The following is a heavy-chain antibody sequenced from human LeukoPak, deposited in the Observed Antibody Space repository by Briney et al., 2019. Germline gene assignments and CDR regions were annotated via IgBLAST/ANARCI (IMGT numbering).Heavy chain of an antibody. V-gene: IGHV4-30-4*01. CDR1: DDSIRTGDYY. CDR2: IYNSGTA. Sequence: SETLSLTCAVSDDSIRTGDYYWSWVHQPPGKGLEWIAYIYNSGTAYFNPSLKSRVTISVDTSKNQFSMKLNSVTAADTAVYYCARVNWYFDLWGRGTLVTVSS. CDR3: ARVNWYFDL. J-gene: IGHJ2*01.